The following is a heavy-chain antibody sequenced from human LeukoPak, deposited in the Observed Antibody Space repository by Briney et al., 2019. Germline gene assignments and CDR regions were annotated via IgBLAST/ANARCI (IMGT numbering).Heavy chain of an antibody. D-gene: IGHD5-18*01. CDR2: IYPGDSDT. CDR1: GYRFTSYW. V-gene: IGHV5-51*01. CDR3: ARHSDTAMVP. Sequence: GASLQISCKGSGYRFTSYWIGWVRQLPGKGLAWMGIIYPGDSDTRYSPSFQSQVTISADKSISTAYLQWSSLKASDTAMYYCARHSDTAMVPWGQGTLVTVSS. J-gene: IGHJ5*02.